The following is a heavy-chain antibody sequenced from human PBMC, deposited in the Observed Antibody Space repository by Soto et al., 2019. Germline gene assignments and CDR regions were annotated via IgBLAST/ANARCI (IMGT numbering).Heavy chain of an antibody. CDR1: GFTVSSNY. CDR2: IYSGGST. D-gene: IGHD5-18*01. V-gene: IGHV3-66*01. Sequence: GGSLRLSCAASGFTVSSNYMSWVRQAPGKGLEWVSVIYSGGSTYYADSVKGRFTISRDNSKNTLFLQMNSLRAEDTAVYYCAREGYSYGYDCWGQGTLVTVSS. J-gene: IGHJ4*02. CDR3: AREGYSYGYDC.